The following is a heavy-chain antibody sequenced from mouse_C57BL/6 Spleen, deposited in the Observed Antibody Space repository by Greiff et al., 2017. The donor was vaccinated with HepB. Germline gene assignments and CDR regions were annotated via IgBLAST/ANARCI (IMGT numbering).Heavy chain of an antibody. CDR2: IDPSDSYT. J-gene: IGHJ3*01. V-gene: IGHV1-69*01. CDR1: GYTFTSYW. Sequence: QVQLQQPGAELVMPGASVKLSCKASGYTFTSYWMHWVKQRPGQGLEWIGEIDPSDSYTNYNQKFKGKSTLTVDKSSSTAYMQLSSLTSEDSAVYYGARSEVLRYPFAYWGQGTLVTVSA. CDR3: ARSEVLRYPFAY. D-gene: IGHD1-1*01.